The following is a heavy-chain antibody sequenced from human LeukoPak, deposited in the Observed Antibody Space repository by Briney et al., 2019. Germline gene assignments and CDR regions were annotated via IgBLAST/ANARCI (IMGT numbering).Heavy chain of an antibody. CDR3: ARDAASYFDF. Sequence: SETLSLTCTVSGGSISSHYWSWIRQPPGKGLEWIGYIYYSGCTNYNPSLKSRVTISVDTSKNQFSLKLSSVTAADTAVYYCARDAASYFDFWGQGTLVTVSS. CDR1: GGSISSHY. J-gene: IGHJ4*02. CDR2: IYYSGCT. V-gene: IGHV4-59*11. D-gene: IGHD6-13*01.